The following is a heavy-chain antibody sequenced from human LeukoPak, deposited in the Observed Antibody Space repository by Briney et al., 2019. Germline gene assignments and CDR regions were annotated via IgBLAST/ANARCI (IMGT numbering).Heavy chain of an antibody. CDR1: GFTFSNAW. J-gene: IGHJ5*02. CDR3: ARVLFDSSGDWFDP. Sequence: GGSLRLSCAASGFTFSNAWMNWVRQAPGKGLEWVSSISSSSSYIYYADSVKGRFTISRDNAKNSLYLQMNSLRAEDTAVYYCARVLFDSSGDWFDPWGQGTLVTVSS. V-gene: IGHV3-21*01. D-gene: IGHD6-19*01. CDR2: ISSSSSYI.